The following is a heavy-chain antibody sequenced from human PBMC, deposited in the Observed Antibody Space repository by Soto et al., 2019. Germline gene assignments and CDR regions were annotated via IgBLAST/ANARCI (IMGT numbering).Heavy chain of an antibody. CDR3: ARDKRRYDILTGYHDNWFDP. V-gene: IGHV4-31*03. CDR1: GGSISSGVYY. CDR2: IYYSGST. Sequence: SETLSLTCTVSGGSISSGVYYWSWIRQHPGKGLEWIGYIYYSGSTYYNPSLKSRVTISVDTSKNQFSLKLSSVTAADTAVYYCARDKRRYDILTGYHDNWFDPWGQGTLVTVSS. J-gene: IGHJ5*02. D-gene: IGHD3-9*01.